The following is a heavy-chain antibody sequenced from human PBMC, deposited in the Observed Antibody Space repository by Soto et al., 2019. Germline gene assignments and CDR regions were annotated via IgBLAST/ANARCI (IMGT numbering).Heavy chain of an antibody. D-gene: IGHD5-12*01. V-gene: IGHV4-4*07. J-gene: IGHJ4*02. CDR2: MHTSGST. CDR1: SVSISTYH. Sequence: SETLSLTCIVSSVSISTYHWSWIRQPAGKGLEWIGRMHTSGSTNHNPSLKSRVSMSVDTSKNHFSLKVSSVTAADTAVYYCARDEYGYGDSYDSWGQGTLVTVSS. CDR3: ARDEYGYGDSYDS.